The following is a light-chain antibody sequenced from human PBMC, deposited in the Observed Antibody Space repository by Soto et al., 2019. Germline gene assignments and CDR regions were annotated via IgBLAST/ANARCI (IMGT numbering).Light chain of an antibody. Sequence: SALTQPASVSGSPGQSITISCTGTSSDVGGYDFVSWYQQHAGRAPKLLIYEVSRRPSGVSNRFSGSKSGNTASLTISGLQAEDEADYYCSSYAGSSNVFGTGTKVTVL. CDR2: EVS. V-gene: IGLV2-14*01. J-gene: IGLJ1*01. CDR1: SSDVGGYDF. CDR3: SSYAGSSNV.